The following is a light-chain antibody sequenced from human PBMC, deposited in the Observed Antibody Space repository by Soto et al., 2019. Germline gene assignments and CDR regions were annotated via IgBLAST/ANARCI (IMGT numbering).Light chain of an antibody. CDR3: QQHADLPLT. Sequence: DIQMTQSPSSLSASVGDRVTITCRASQSISSYLNWYQQKPGKAPKLLIYAATSLQTGVPPRFSGSGSGTDFTFTITSLQPEDFAIYYCQQHADLPLTFGGGTKVDIK. CDR2: AAT. J-gene: IGKJ4*01. V-gene: IGKV1-33*01. CDR1: QSISSY.